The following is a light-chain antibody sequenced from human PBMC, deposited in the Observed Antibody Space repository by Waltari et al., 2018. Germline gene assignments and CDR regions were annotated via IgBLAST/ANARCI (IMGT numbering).Light chain of an antibody. CDR3: QQYNNWPPLP. V-gene: IGKV3-15*01. CDR1: QSVGNN. CDR2: VAS. Sequence: EVVMTQSPATLSVSPGERVTLFCRASQSVGNNVAWYQQKPGQAPRLLIYVASTRATGVPDRFSGSGSGTEFTLTVTSLQSEDFAVYYCQQYNNWPPLPFGGGTKVDLK. J-gene: IGKJ4*01.